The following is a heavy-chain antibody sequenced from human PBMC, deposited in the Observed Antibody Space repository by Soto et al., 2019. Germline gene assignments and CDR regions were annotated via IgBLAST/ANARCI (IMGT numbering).Heavy chain of an antibody. J-gene: IGHJ3*02. V-gene: IGHV4-4*07. CDR2: IYTSGST. CDR3: ARDDSAVAGGSAFDI. D-gene: IGHD6-19*01. Sequence: SGTLSLTCTVSGGSISSYYWSWIRQPAGKGLEWIRRIYTSGSTNYNPSLKRRVTMSVDTSKNQLSLKLSSVTAADTAVYYCARDDSAVAGGSAFDIWGQGTMVT. CDR1: GGSISSYY.